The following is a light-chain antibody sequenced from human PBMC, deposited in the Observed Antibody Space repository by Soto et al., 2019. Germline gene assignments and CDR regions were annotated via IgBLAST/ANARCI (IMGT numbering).Light chain of an antibody. V-gene: IGLV2-14*01. Sequence: QYALTQPASVSGSPGQSITISCTGTSSDVGGYNYVSWYQQHPGKAPKLMIYDVSNRPSGVSNRFSGSKSGNTASLTISGLQAEDEADYYCSSYTSSSTLGVFGGGTKVTV. CDR1: SSDVGGYNY. CDR2: DVS. J-gene: IGLJ2*01. CDR3: SSYTSSSTLGV.